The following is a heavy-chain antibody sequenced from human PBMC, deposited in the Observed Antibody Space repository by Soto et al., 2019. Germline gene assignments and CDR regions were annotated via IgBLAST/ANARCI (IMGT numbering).Heavy chain of an antibody. CDR3: ARAVAVPADFAY. D-gene: IGHD6-19*01. CDR2: INAGNGNT. J-gene: IGHJ4*02. CDR1: GYTFTSYT. V-gene: IGHV1-3*01. Sequence: ASVKVSCKASGYTFTSYTMHWVRQAPGQRLEWMGWINAGNGNTKYSQKFQGRVTITRDTSASTAYMELSSLRSEDTAVYYCARAVAVPADFAYWGQGTLVTVSS.